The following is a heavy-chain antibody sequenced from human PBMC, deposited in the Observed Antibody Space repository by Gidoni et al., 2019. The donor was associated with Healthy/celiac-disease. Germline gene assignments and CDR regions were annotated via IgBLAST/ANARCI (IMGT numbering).Heavy chain of an antibody. V-gene: IGHV4-39*01. Sequence: QLQLQQSGPGLVKPSEPLSLTCTVSGGSISSSRYYWGWIRQPPGKGLEWLGSIYYSGSTYYNPSLKSRVTISVDTSKNQFSLKLSSVTAADTAVYYCARHDIVVVVAAIGGDAFDIWGQGTMVTVSS. J-gene: IGHJ3*02. CDR1: GGSISSSRYY. CDR2: IYYSGST. CDR3: ARHDIVVVVAAIGGDAFDI. D-gene: IGHD2-15*01.